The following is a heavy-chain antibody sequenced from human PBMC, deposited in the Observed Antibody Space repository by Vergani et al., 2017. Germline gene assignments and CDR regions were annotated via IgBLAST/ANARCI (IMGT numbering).Heavy chain of an antibody. D-gene: IGHD2-2*01. V-gene: IGHV1-18*04. CDR2: ISAYNGNT. CDR1: GYTLTSYY. CDR3: ARVTVPAAGGVGWFDP. J-gene: IGHJ5*02. Sequence: QVQLVQSGAEVKKPGASVKVSCKASGYTLTSYYMHWVRQAPGQGLEWVGWISAYNGNTNYAQKLQGRVTMTTDTSTSTAYMELRSLRSDDTAVYYCARVTVPAAGGVGWFDPWGQGTLVTVSS.